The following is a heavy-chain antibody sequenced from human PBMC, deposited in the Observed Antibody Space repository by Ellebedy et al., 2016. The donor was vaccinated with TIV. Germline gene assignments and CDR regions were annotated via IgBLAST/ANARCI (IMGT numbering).Heavy chain of an antibody. V-gene: IGHV1-69*06. CDR3: ATCPLTKTYFYYGMDV. D-gene: IGHD1-14*01. CDR2: IIPIFDTA. J-gene: IGHJ6*02. CDR1: GGTFNSHT. Sequence: AASVKVSCKASGGTFNSHTICWVRQAPGEGLEWMGGIIPIFDTANYAQKFRDRVTFTADKSTSTAYMDLSSLTSEDTAVYYCATCPLTKTYFYYGMDVWGQGTTVTVSS.